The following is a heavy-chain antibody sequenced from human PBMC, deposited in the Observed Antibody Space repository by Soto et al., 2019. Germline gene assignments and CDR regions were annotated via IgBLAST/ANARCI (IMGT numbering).Heavy chain of an antibody. CDR1: GFTFSNSD. V-gene: IGHV3-13*01. CDR2: IGTVGDA. CDR3: ARGTGDQLMDFDL. J-gene: IGHJ2*01. Sequence: EVNLVESGGGLVQPGGSLRLSCAASGFTFSNSDMHWVRQSAGTGLEWLSGIGTVGDAYYPPSVRGRFTISRENAKNSLYHKMHGLRAEATAVYFCARGTGDQLMDFDLWGRGTLVTVSS. D-gene: IGHD7-27*01.